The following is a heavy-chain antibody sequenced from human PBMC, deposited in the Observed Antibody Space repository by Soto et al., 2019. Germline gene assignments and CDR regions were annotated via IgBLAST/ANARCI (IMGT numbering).Heavy chain of an antibody. V-gene: IGHV1-46*01. CDR2: INPHGGST. CDR3: ARSSGGNFGIIIEGTNWFAP. D-gene: IGHD1-26*01. J-gene: IGHJ5*02. CDR1: RDTFTSYY. Sequence: GAAVKFSCKAPRDTFTSYYINWVRQAPGQGLEWMGVINPHGGSTAYAQKFKGRGTLTRDTSASTVYMEVSSLTSEDTAMYYCARSSGGNFGIIIEGTNWFAPWGQGTLVTVSS.